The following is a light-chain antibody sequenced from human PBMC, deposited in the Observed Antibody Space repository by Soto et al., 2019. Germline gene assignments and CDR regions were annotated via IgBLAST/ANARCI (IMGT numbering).Light chain of an antibody. CDR2: AAS. CDR3: QQSFTTWT. CDR1: QSVGNF. Sequence: DIQMTQSPSSLSASVGDRVTITCRASQSVGNFLNWYQQKPGLPPKYLIYAASNLKSGVPSRFSGSGSGTDFTLTISNMQPEDVETYYCQQSFTTWTFGQGTKVEVK. J-gene: IGKJ1*01. V-gene: IGKV1-39*01.